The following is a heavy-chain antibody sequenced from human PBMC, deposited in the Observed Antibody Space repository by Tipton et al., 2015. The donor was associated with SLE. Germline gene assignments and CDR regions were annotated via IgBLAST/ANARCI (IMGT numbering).Heavy chain of an antibody. CDR3: AKDGSGSSWYYFDY. J-gene: IGHJ4*02. D-gene: IGHD6-13*01. CDR1: GFNFYNFA. CDR2: IRYDGSNK. Sequence: SLRLSCEASGFNFYNFAMTWVRQAPGKGLEWVAFIRYDGSNKYYADSVKGRFTISRDNSKNTLYLQMNSLRAEDTAVYYCAKDGSGSSWYYFDYWGQGTLVTVSS. V-gene: IGHV3-30*02.